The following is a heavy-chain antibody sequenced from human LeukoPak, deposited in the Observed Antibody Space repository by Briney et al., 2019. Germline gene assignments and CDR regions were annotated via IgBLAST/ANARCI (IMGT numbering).Heavy chain of an antibody. CDR1: GFTFSNYA. D-gene: IGHD3-9*01. V-gene: IGHV3-30-3*01. J-gene: IGHJ5*02. CDR2: ISYDGSNK. Sequence: PGGSLRLSCAAAGFTFSNYAMHWVRQAPGKGLEWVAVISYDGSNKHYADFVKGLFTISRDNSKSALYLQMHSLRAEDTAVYYCARDLCFDCLPQPSNYFDPWGQGTLVTVSS. CDR3: ARDLCFDCLPQPSNYFDP.